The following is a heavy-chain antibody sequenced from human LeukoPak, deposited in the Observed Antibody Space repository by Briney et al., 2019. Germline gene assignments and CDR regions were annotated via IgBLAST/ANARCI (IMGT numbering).Heavy chain of an antibody. Sequence: SETLSLTCAVYSGSFSGYYWSWIRQPPGKGLEWIGEINHSGSTNYNPSLKSRVTISVDTSKTQFSLKLSSVTAADTAVYYCARAGWFSTTWHFDYWGQGILVTVSS. V-gene: IGHV4-34*01. CDR1: SGSFSGYY. J-gene: IGHJ4*02. CDR2: INHSGST. CDR3: ARAGWFSTTWHFDY. D-gene: IGHD6-19*01.